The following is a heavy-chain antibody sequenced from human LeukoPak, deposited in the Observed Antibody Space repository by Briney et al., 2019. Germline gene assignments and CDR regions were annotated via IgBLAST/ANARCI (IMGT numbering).Heavy chain of an antibody. CDR1: GFTFSSYA. J-gene: IGHJ5*02. D-gene: IGHD2-15*01. Sequence: QPGRSLRLSCAASGFTFSSYAMHWVRQAPGKGLEWVAVISYDGSNKYYADSVKGRFTISRDNSKNTLYLQMNSLRAEDTAVYYCARDGYCSGGSCYPFDPWGQGTLVTVPS. V-gene: IGHV3-30-3*01. CDR3: ARDGYCSGGSCYPFDP. CDR2: ISYDGSNK.